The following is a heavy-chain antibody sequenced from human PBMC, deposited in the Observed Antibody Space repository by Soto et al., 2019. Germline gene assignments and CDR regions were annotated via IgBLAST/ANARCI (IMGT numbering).Heavy chain of an antibody. CDR2: ISGSNNNI. V-gene: IGHV3-48*03. Sequence: LGLSCAASGFTLRNYEMNWVRQAPGKGLEWISKISGSNNNIYYADSVRGRFTISRDNAKNSLYLQMNSLRAEDTAIYYCASERLCGADCYFFDNWGQGTQVTVSS. J-gene: IGHJ4*02. D-gene: IGHD2-21*02. CDR3: ASERLCGADCYFFDN. CDR1: GFTLRNYE.